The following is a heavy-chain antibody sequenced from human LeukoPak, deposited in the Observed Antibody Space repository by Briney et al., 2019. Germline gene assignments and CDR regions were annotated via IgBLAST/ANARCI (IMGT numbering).Heavy chain of an antibody. CDR1: GFRFSSYW. CDR3: ARDNGVVHGVYYMDV. J-gene: IGHJ6*03. CDR2: IKQDGSEK. Sequence: SGGLLRLSCAASGFRFSSYWMIWVRQAAGKGLEWMADIKQDGSEKLYVNSVRGRFTISRDNAKMSLFLQMNSLRAEDTAVYYCARDNGVVHGVYYMDVWGKGTTVTVS. D-gene: IGHD3-3*01. V-gene: IGHV3-7*01.